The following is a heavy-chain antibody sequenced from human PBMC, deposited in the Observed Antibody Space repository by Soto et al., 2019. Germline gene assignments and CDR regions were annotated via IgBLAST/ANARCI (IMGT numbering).Heavy chain of an antibody. J-gene: IGHJ4*02. CDR2: ISDDGSIR. CDR1: GLTFNRAG. D-gene: IGHD1-26*01. V-gene: IGHV3-30*18. Sequence: QVQLVESGGGVVQPGRSLRLSCAASGLTFNRAGMHWVRQAPGKGLEWVALISDDGSIRYYAGSVEGRFTISRDNSKDTLYLQMNSLRVEDTAVYYCAKDKGRRYFDYWGQGILDTVSS. CDR3: AKDKGRRYFDY.